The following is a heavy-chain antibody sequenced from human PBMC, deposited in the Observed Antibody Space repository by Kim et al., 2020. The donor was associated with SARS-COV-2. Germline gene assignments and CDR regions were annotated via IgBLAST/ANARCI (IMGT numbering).Heavy chain of an antibody. Sequence: GGSLRLSCAASGFTFSSYGLHWVRQAPGKGLEWVALISYDGSNKYYADSVKGRFTISRDNSKNTLYLQMNSLRAEDTAVYYCATSSKYYFPSGSYPYYGVDVWGQGTTVTVSS. J-gene: IGHJ6*02. CDR1: GFTFSSYG. CDR3: ATSSKYYFPSGSYPYYGVDV. V-gene: IGHV3-33*05. D-gene: IGHD3-10*01. CDR2: ISYDGSNK.